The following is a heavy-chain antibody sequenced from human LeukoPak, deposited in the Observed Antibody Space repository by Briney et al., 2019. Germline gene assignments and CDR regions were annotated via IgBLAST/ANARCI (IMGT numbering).Heavy chain of an antibody. CDR3: ARAGLYMATVTRIFDY. CDR2: INHSGST. V-gene: IGHV4-34*01. J-gene: IGHJ4*02. Sequence: SETLSLTCAVYGGSFSGYYWSWIRQPPGKGLEWIGEINHSGSTNYNPSLKSRVTISVDTSKNQFSLKLSSVTAADTAVYYCARAGLYMATVTRIFDYWGPGNPGHRLL. CDR1: GGSFSGYY. D-gene: IGHD4-17*01.